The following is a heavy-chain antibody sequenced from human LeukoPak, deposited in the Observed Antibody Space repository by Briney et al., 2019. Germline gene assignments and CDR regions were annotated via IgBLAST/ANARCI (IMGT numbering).Heavy chain of an antibody. CDR1: GDSVSSNSAA. CDR2: TYYRSKWYN. J-gene: IGHJ6*02. V-gene: IGHV6-1*01. Sequence: SQTLSLTCAISGDSVSSNSAAWNWIRQSPSRGLEWLGRTYYRSKWYNDYAVSVKSRITINPDTSKNQFSLQLNSVTPEDTAVYYCARAGPAWDYCYYGMDVWGQGTTVTVSS. CDR3: ARAGPAWDYCYYGMDV. D-gene: IGHD2-2*01.